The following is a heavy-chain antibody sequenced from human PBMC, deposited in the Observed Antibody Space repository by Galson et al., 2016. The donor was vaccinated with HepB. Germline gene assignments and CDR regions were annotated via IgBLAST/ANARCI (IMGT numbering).Heavy chain of an antibody. CDR1: GGSINTYY. V-gene: IGHV4-59*08. D-gene: IGHD4-11*01. CDR2: IYDSGSP. Sequence: SETLSLTCTVSGGSINTYYGSWIRQPPGNGLEWMGYIYDSGSPNYTPSLKSRVSMSIDTSKNQFSPRPNSVTAADTAVYYCARPRPAYTYYFDYWGQGTLVTVSS. CDR3: ARPRPAYTYYFDY. J-gene: IGHJ4*02.